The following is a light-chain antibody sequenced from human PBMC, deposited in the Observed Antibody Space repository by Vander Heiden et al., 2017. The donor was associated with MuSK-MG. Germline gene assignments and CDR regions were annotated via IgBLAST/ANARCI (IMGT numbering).Light chain of an antibody. Sequence: QPASFSCRSSRSLVYSDGGTYLSCLYQRPGQSPWRLIYNVANWDSGVPDRFNGSGSGPDSTLEISRVEAGDVGVYFYRQGTHWPLTFGGGTKVLIK. CDR3: RQGTHWPLT. V-gene: IGKV2D-30*01. J-gene: IGKJ4*01. CDR1: RSLVYSDGGTY. CDR2: NVA.